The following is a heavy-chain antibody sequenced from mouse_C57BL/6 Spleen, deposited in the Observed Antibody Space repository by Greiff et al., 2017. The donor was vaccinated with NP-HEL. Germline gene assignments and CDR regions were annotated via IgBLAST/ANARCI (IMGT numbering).Heavy chain of an antibody. CDR3: ARPAYYGNYWFAY. Sequence: EVQGVESGGGLVKPGGSLKLSCAASGFTFSDYGMHWVRQAPEKGLEWVAYISSGSSTIYYADTVKGRFTISRDNAKNTLFLQMTSLRSEDTAMYDCARPAYYGNYWFAYWGQRTLVTVSA. J-gene: IGHJ3*01. V-gene: IGHV5-17*01. CDR1: GFTFSDYG. D-gene: IGHD2-10*01. CDR2: ISSGSSTI.